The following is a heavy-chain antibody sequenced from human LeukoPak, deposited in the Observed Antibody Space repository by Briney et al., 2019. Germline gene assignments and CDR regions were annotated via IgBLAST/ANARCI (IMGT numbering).Heavy chain of an antibody. Sequence: ASVKVSCKASGYTFTGYYMHWVRQAPGQGLEWMGWINPNSGGTNYAQKFQGRVTMTRDTSISTAYMELSRLRSDDTAVYYCAREMTYYDILTGYYKRYGMDVWGQGTTVTVSS. D-gene: IGHD3-9*01. CDR3: AREMTYYDILTGYYKRYGMDV. J-gene: IGHJ6*02. CDR2: INPNSGGT. V-gene: IGHV1-2*02. CDR1: GYTFTGYY.